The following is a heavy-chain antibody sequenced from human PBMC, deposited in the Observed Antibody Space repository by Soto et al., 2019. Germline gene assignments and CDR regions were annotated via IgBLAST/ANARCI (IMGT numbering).Heavy chain of an antibody. J-gene: IGHJ4*02. V-gene: IGHV1-3*01. CDR3: ARDSELLSMSGTLMAY. CDR2: INAGNGNT. Sequence: VSVKVSCKASGYTFTCYAVHWVRQAPGQRLEWMGWINAGNGNTKYSQKFQGRVTITRDTSASTAYMELSSLRSEDTAVYYCARDSELLSMSGTLMAYWGQGTLVTVSS. CDR1: GYTFTCYA. D-gene: IGHD1-7*01.